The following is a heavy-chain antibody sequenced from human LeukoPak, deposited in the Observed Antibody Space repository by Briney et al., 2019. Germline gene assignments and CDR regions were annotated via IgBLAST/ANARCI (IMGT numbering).Heavy chain of an antibody. CDR1: GYTFTGYY. CDR2: INPNSGGT. J-gene: IGHJ5*02. V-gene: IGHV1-2*02. Sequence: GASVKVSCKASGYTFTGYYMHWVRQAPGQGLEWMGWINPNSGGTNYAQKFQGRVTMNRDTSLRTVYMELSKLRSGDTAVYYCPRYSIAAAATDWFDPWGQGTLVTVSS. D-gene: IGHD6-13*01. CDR3: PRYSIAAAATDWFDP.